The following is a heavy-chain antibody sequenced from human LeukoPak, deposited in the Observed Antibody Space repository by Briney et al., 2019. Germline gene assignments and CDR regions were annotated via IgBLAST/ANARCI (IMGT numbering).Heavy chain of an antibody. CDR2: INAYNGNT. V-gene: IGHV1-18*01. CDR3: AREVGYCSSTSGGGYYFDY. CDR1: GYTFTSYV. J-gene: IGHJ4*02. D-gene: IGHD2-2*01. Sequence: ASVKVSREASGYTFTSYVISWVRQAPEQGVEWVGWINAYNGNTNYAQKLQGRVTMTTDTSTSTAYMELRSLRSDDTAVYYCAREVGYCSSTSGGGYYFDYWGQGTLVTVSS.